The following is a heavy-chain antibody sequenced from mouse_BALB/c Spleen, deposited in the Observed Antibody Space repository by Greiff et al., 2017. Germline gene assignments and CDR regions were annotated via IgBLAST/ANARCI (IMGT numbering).Heavy chain of an antibody. V-gene: IGHV1-4*02. CDR1: GYTFTSYT. CDR3: ARGGFYDYDTPYAMDY. J-gene: IGHJ4*01. CDR2: INPSSGYT. Sequence: VQLQQSAAELARPGASVKMSCKASGYTFTSYTMHWVKQRPGQGLEWIGYINPSSGYTEYNQKFKDKTTLTADKSSSTAYMQLSSLTSEDSAVYYCARGGFYDYDTPYAMDYWGQGTSVTVSS. D-gene: IGHD2-4*01.